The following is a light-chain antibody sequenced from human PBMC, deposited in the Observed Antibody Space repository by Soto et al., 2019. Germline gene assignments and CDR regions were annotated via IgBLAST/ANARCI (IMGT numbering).Light chain of an antibody. J-gene: IGKJ4*01. CDR2: RAS. V-gene: IGKV1-8*01. CDR1: QDISSY. CDR3: QQYHSYPLT. Sequence: AILMTQSPSSLSASTGDRVTITFRASQDISSYVAWYQQKPGKAPKFLIYRASTLQGGVPSRFSGSGSGTDFTLTISSLQSEDFATYYCQQYHSYPLTFGGGTKVEIK.